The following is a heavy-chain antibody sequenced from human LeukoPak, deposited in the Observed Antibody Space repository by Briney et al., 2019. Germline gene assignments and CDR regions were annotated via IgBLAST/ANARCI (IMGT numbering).Heavy chain of an antibody. CDR1: GGSISSYY. J-gene: IGHJ4*02. CDR2: IYYSGST. CDR3: ARGPHCNNGVCYYFDA. D-gene: IGHD2-8*01. V-gene: IGHV4-59*01. Sequence: SETLSLTCTVSGGSISSYYWSWIRQPPGKGLEWIGYIYYSGSTNYNPSLKSRVTISVDTSKNQFSLKLSSVTAADTAVYYCARGPHCNNGVCYYFDAWGQGILATVSS.